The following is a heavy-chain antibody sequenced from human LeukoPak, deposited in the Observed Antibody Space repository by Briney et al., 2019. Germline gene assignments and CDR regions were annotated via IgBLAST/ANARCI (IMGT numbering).Heavy chain of an antibody. CDR3: AKGPLLWD. CDR1: GFTFSSYA. CDR2: ISGSGVNT. Sequence: GGSLRLSCAASGFTFSSYAMSWVRQAPGKGLEWVSLISGSGVNTQYADSVKGRFTISRDSSKNTLYLQMNSLRAEDTAVYYCAKGPLLWDWGQGTLVTVSS. V-gene: IGHV3-23*01. J-gene: IGHJ4*02. D-gene: IGHD2/OR15-2a*01.